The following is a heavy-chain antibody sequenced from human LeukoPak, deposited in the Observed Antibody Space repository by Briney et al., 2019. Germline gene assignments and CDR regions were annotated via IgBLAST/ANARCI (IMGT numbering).Heavy chain of an antibody. CDR1: GFTFGSYA. J-gene: IGHJ4*02. V-gene: IGHV3-23*01. CDR3: AKHSGFMAAGTTFDY. D-gene: IGHD6-13*01. Sequence: GGSLRLSCAASGFTFGSYAMSWVRQAPGKGLEWVSAISGSGGSTYYADSVKGRFTISRDNSRNTLYLQMNSLRAEDTAVYYWAKHSGFMAAGTTFDYWGKGTLVTVSS. CDR2: ISGSGGST.